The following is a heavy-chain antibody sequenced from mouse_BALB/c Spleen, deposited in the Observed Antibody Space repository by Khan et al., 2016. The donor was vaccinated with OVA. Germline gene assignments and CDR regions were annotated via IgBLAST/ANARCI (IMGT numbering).Heavy chain of an antibody. CDR2: IKYSGST. D-gene: IGHD1-1*01. CDR3: ARSGTITTVVATDFDY. V-gene: IGHV3-2*02. J-gene: IGHJ2*01. Sequence: EVQLVESGPGLVKPSQSLSLTCTVTGYSITSDYAWNWIRQFPGNKLEWMGYIKYSGSTSYNPSLKSRISITRHTSKNRFFLQLNSVTTGDTATYSCARSGTITTVVATDFDYWGQGTTLTVSS. CDR1: GYSITSDYA.